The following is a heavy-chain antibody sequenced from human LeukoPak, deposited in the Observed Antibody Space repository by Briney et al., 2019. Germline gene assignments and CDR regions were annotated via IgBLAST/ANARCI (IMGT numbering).Heavy chain of an antibody. V-gene: IGHV1-2*02. J-gene: IGHJ6*02. D-gene: IGHD2/OR15-2a*01. CDR2: INPNSDGT. CDR3: ASDGAVLCFFKQKTAYDMDV. CDR1: GYTFNSHY. Sequence: GASVKVSCKASGYTFNSHYIHWVRQAPGQGLEWMGWINPNSDGTNYAQKFQDRVTMTRDTSISTVYMERSRLRSDDTAVYYCASDGAVLCFFKQKTAYDMDVWGQGTTVTVSS.